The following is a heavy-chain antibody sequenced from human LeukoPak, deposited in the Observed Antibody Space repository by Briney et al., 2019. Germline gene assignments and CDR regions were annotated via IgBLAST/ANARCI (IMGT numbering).Heavy chain of an antibody. CDR1: GGSINSGVYH. J-gene: IGHJ4*02. Sequence: SQTLSLTCTVSGGSINSGVYHWSWIRQFPEKGLQWIGYIAQSGSSYNPYLKSRVTISLGTSNNQFSLQLSSLTAADTTLYYCARDSHYDSSGYYLDSWGPGTLVTVSS. CDR2: IAQSGS. CDR3: ARDSHYDSSGYYLDS. D-gene: IGHD3-22*01. V-gene: IGHV4-31*03.